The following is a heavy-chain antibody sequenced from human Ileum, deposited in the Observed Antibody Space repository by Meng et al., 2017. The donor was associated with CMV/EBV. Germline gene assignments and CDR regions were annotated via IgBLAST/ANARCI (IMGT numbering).Heavy chain of an antibody. CDR2: IYSGGSST. Sequence: GGSLRLSCAASGFTFSSYAMSWVRQAPGKGLEWVSVIYSGGSSTYYADSVKGRFTISRDNSKNTLYLQMHSLRAEDTAVYYCAKGGGTTSKGRGVDYWGQGTLVTVSS. V-gene: IGHV3-23*03. D-gene: IGHD1-7*01. J-gene: IGHJ4*02. CDR3: AKGGGTTSKGRGVDY. CDR1: GFTFSSYA.